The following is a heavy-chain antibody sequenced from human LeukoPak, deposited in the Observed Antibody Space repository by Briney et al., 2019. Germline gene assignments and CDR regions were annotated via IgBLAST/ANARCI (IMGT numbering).Heavy chain of an antibody. CDR3: ATSVGAAYGYLDY. D-gene: IGHD2-15*01. CDR2: IIPIFGTA. V-gene: IGHV1-69*13. CDR1: GGTFSSYA. Sequence: ASVKVSYKASGGTFSSYAISWVRQAPGQGLEWMGGIIPIFGTANYAQKFQGRVTITADESTSTAYMELSSLRSEDTAVYYCATSVGAAYGYLDYWGQGTLVTVSS. J-gene: IGHJ4*02.